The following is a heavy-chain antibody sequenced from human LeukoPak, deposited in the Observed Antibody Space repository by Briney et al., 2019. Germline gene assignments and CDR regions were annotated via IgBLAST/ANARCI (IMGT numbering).Heavy chain of an antibody. Sequence: GGSLRLSCAASGFTFDDYGMSWVRQAPGKGLEWVSSISSSSSYIYYADSVKGRFTISRDNAKNSLYLQMNSLRAEDTAVYYCARVRAAAVTGYYYYMDVWGKGTTVTVSS. V-gene: IGHV3-21*01. D-gene: IGHD6-13*01. J-gene: IGHJ6*03. CDR3: ARVRAAAVTGYYYYMDV. CDR2: ISSSSSYI. CDR1: GFTFDDYG.